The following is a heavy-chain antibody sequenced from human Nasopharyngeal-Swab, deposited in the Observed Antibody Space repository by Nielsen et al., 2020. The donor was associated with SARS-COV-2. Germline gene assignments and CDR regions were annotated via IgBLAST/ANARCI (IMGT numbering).Heavy chain of an antibody. J-gene: IGHJ4*02. D-gene: IGHD4-17*01. V-gene: IGHV3-15*01. CDR1: GFTFSNAW. CDR2: IKSKTGGGIT. Sequence: GGSLRLSCAASGFTFSNAWMSWVRQAPGKGLEWVGRIKSKTGGGITDYAAPVKGRFTISRDDSKNTVFLQMNSLKTEDTAVYYCTTDLHDYGDYDYWGQGTLVTVSS. CDR3: TTDLHDYGDYDY.